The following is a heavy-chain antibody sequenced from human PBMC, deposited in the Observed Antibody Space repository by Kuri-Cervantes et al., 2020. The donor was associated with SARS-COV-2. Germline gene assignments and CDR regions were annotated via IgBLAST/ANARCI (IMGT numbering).Heavy chain of an antibody. V-gene: IGHV4-4*02. Sequence: GSLRLSCAVSGGSISSSNWWSWVRQPPGKGLEWIGEIYHSGSTYYNPSLKSRVTISVDMPKNQFSLKVSPVTAADTAVYYCARAPNYSTSTYYFDYWGQGILVTVS. CDR2: IYHSGST. CDR1: GGSISSSNW. D-gene: IGHD6-6*01. CDR3: ARAPNYSTSTYYFDY. J-gene: IGHJ4*02.